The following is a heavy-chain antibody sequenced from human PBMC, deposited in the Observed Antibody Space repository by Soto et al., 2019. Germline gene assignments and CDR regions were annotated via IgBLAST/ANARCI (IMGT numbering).Heavy chain of an antibody. D-gene: IGHD3-22*01. CDR2: IYYSGNT. CDR3: ARGRASDSSYFDY. J-gene: IGHJ4*02. V-gene: IGHV4-30-4*01. CDR1: GGSISSGDYY. Sequence: SSETLSLTCTVSGGSISSGDYYWSWIRQPPGKGLEWIGYIYYSGNTYYNPSLKSRLTISVDTSKNQFSLKVTSVTAADTAVYYCARGRASDSSYFDYWGQGTLVTVSS.